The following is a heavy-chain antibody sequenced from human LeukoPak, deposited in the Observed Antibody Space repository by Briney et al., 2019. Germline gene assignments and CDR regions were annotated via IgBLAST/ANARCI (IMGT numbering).Heavy chain of an antibody. CDR2: ISGSGGST. J-gene: IGHJ4*02. CDR1: GFTFSSYA. CDR3: ASYVWGSYRNFDY. D-gene: IGHD3-16*02. V-gene: IGHV3-23*01. Sequence: GGSLRLSCAASGFTFSSYAMSWVRQAPGKGLEWVSAISGSGGSTYYADSVKGRFTISRDNSKNTLYLQMNSLRAEDTAVYYCASYVWGSYRNFDYWGQGTLVTVSS.